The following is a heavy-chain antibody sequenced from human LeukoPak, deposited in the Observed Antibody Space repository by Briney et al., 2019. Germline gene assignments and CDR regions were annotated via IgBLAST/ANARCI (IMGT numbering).Heavy chain of an antibody. J-gene: IGHJ4*02. CDR3: ARMIHSGRYFYYFDY. D-gene: IGHD1-26*01. V-gene: IGHV1-46*01. CDR1: GYTFTSYY. CDR2: INPTSGDA. Sequence: ASVKVSCKASGYTFTSYYMHWVRQAPGRGLEWMGIINPTSGDASYAQKFQGRVTMTRDMSTSTVYMELSSLRSKDTAVYYCARMIHSGRYFYYFDYWGQGTLVTVSS.